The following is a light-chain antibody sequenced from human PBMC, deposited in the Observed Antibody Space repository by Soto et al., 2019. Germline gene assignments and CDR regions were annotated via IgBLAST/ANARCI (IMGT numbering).Light chain of an antibody. Sequence: QSALTQPPSASGTPGQGITISCSGGSSNIGTNTVTWYQQLPGTAPRLLIYSDNQRPSGVPDRFSGSKSGTSASLAISGLQSEDEADYYCAAWDVSFVVFGGGTKLTVL. CDR2: SDN. CDR1: SSNIGTNT. J-gene: IGLJ2*01. CDR3: AAWDVSFVV. V-gene: IGLV1-44*01.